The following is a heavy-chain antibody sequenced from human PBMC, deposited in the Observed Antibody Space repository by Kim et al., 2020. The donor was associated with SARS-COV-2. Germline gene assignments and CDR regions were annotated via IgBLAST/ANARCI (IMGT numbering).Heavy chain of an antibody. D-gene: IGHD6-13*01. Sequence: GGSLRLSCAASGFTFSSYWMSWVRQAPGKGLEWVANIKQDGSEKYYVDSVKGRFTISRDNAKNSLYLQMNSLRAEDTAVYYCARELHSSSWYPFGLGTAYGMDVWGQGTTVTVSS. J-gene: IGHJ6*02. CDR1: GFTFSSYW. CDR2: IKQDGSEK. CDR3: ARELHSSSWYPFGLGTAYGMDV. V-gene: IGHV3-7*01.